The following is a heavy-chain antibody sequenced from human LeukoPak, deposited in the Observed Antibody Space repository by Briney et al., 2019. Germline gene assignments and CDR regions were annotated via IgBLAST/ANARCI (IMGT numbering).Heavy chain of an antibody. CDR1: GGSISSGDSY. V-gene: IGHV4-30-4*01. Sequence: PSQTLSLTCTVSGGSISSGDSYWGWIRQPPGKGLEWIAYIYYSGSTYYNPSLKSRVTISVVTSKNQFSLKLSSVTAADTAVYYCARPGGDLYGSGSSDAFDIWGQGTMVTVSS. CDR2: IYYSGST. J-gene: IGHJ3*02. CDR3: ARPGGDLYGSGSSDAFDI. D-gene: IGHD3-10*01.